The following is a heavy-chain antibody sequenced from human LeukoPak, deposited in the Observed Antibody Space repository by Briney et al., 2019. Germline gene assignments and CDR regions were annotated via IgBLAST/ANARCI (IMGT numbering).Heavy chain of an antibody. CDR3: AREPLRCSYDKCFVKFYFDY. V-gene: IGHV1-46*01. D-gene: IGHD3-10*01. CDR2: IKPSGGTT. J-gene: IGHJ4*02. Sequence: ASVKVSGKASGYTFRSHYLHWVRQAPGQGLEWMGMIKPSGGTTTYARKFQGRVTMIRDTSTSTVYMELNSLTSEDTAVFYCAREPLRCSYDKCFVKFYFDYWGQGTLVTVSS. CDR1: GYTFRSHY.